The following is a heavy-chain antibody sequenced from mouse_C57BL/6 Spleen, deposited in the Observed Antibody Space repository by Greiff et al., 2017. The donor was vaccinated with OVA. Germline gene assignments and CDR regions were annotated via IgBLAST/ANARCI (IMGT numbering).Heavy chain of an antibody. D-gene: IGHD2-14*01. CDR1: GYTFTSYW. CDR3: ARWGYCYAMDY. V-gene: IGHV1-50*01. Sequence: QVQLQQPGAELVKPGASVKLSCKASGYTFTSYWMQWVKQRPGQGLEWIGEIDPSDSYTNYTQKFKGKATLTVDTSSSTAYLQLSSLTSEDAAVYYCARWGYCYAMDYWGQGTSVTVSS. J-gene: IGHJ4*01. CDR2: IDPSDSYT.